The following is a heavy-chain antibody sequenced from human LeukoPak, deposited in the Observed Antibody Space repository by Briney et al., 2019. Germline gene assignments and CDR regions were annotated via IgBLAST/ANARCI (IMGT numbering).Heavy chain of an antibody. CDR1: GGSISSSSYY. Sequence: SETLSLTCTISGGSISSSSYYWIWIRQPPEKGLEGIGSIYYGSNTDYNPSRKSRVTISVASSGTQFSLKLRSVTAADTAVYYCARLGRGNKPSACWGQGTLVTVSS. V-gene: IGHV4-39*01. D-gene: IGHD5-12*01. CDR2: IYYGSNT. CDR3: ARLGRGNKPSAC. J-gene: IGHJ4*02.